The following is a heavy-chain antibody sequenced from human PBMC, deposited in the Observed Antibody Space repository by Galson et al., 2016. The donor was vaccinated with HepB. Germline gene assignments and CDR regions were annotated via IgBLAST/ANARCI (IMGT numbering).Heavy chain of an antibody. D-gene: IGHD3-10*01. J-gene: IGHJ6*02. CDR1: GFTFDDYG. CDR2: INWSGDST. CDR3: ARGLVGSGMDV. Sequence: SLRLSCAVSGFTFDDYGMTWVRQAPGKGPEWVSGINWSGDSTAYADSVKGRFTMYRDDARNSLYLQMCSLRVEDTALYQCARGLVGSGMDVWGQGTTVTVSS. V-gene: IGHV3-20*01.